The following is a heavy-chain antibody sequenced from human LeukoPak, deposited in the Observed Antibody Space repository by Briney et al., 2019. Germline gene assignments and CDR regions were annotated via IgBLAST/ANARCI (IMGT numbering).Heavy chain of an antibody. Sequence: SETLSLTCIVSGGSISGTNSYWAWIRQPAGKGLEWIGSIHFSGSTFYKSSLESRLNMSVDMSKNQFSLKVRSVTAADTAVYYCARQRADYYYYYMDVWGKGTTVTVSS. J-gene: IGHJ6*03. V-gene: IGHV4-39*01. CDR2: IHFSGST. CDR3: ARQRADYYYYYMDV. CDR1: GGSISGTNSY.